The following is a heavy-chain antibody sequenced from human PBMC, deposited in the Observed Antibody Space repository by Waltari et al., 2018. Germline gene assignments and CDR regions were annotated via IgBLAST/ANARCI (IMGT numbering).Heavy chain of an antibody. CDR3: ARDLRGGDYGTGDAFDI. J-gene: IGHJ3*02. D-gene: IGHD4-17*01. CDR1: GGIFSSYT. Sequence: HVQLVQSGAEVKKPGSSVKVSCKASGGIFSSYTINWVRQAPGQGLEWMGWINPNSGGTNDAQKFQGRVTMTRDTSISTAYMELSKRRSDDTAVYYCARDLRGGDYGTGDAFDIWGQGTMVTVSS. V-gene: IGHV1-2*02. CDR2: INPNSGGT.